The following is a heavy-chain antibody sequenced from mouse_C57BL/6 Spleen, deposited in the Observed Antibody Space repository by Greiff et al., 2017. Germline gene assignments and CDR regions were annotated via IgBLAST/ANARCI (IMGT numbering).Heavy chain of an antibody. CDR2: IDPSDSET. D-gene: IGHD3-3*01. CDR1: GYTFTSYW. V-gene: IGHV1-52*01. J-gene: IGHJ3*01. Sequence: QVQLKQPGAELVRPGSSVKLSCKASGYTFTSYWMPWVKQRPIQGLEWIGNIDPSDSETHYNQKFKDKATLTVDKSSSTAYMQLSSLTSEDSAVYYCASGRAVFAYWGQGTLVTVSA. CDR3: ASGRAVFAY.